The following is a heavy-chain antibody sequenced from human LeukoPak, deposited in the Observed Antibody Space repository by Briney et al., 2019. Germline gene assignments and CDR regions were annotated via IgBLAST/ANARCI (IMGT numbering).Heavy chain of an antibody. CDR3: ARTDSGTLDY. CDR1: GGSISGNY. V-gene: IGHV4-59*08. D-gene: IGHD1-26*01. CDR2: IYYSGST. Sequence: SETLSLTCIVSGGSISGNYWSWIRQPPGKGLEWIGYIYYSGSTNYSPSLKSRVTISVDTSKNQFSLKLSSVTAADMAVYYCARTDSGTLDYWGQGTLVTVSS. J-gene: IGHJ4*02.